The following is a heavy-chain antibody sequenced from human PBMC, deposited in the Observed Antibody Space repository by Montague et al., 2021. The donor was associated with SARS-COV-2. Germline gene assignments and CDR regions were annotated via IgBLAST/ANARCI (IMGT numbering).Heavy chain of an antibody. CDR3: VRAGGLDNRPPV. V-gene: IGHV4-4*02. CDR2: IYQDWSN. Sequence: SETLSLTCAVSGDSIMTTNWWSWVRQPPGKGLEWIGEIYQDWSNNYNPSRKSRVTMSVAKSKNQFSLELTSVTAAATALYYCVRAGGLDNRPPVWGQGALVIVSS. CDR1: GDSIMTTNW. J-gene: IGHJ1*01. D-gene: IGHD3/OR15-3a*01.